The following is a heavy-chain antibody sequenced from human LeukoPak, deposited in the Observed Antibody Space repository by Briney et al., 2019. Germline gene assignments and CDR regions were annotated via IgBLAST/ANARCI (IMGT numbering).Heavy chain of an antibody. Sequence: PGGSLRLSCAASGFTFSSYAMSWVRQAPGKGLEWVSAISGCGGSTYYADSVKGRFTISRDNSKNTLYLQMNSLRAEDTAVYYCAKAAIYDSSGSDDYWGQGTLVTVSS. CDR2: ISGCGGST. CDR1: GFTFSSYA. V-gene: IGHV3-23*01. D-gene: IGHD3-22*01. CDR3: AKAAIYDSSGSDDY. J-gene: IGHJ4*02.